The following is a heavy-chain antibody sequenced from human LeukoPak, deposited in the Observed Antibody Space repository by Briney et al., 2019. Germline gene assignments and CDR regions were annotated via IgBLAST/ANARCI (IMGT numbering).Heavy chain of an antibody. J-gene: IGHJ4*02. V-gene: IGHV3-23*01. Sequence: GGSLRLSCTASGFSSRFTFSNYGMNWVRQAPGKGLEWVSGVSGSGNTPYYADSVNGRFTISRDNSKNTLYLQMNSLRAEDTAIYYCAKSTLFGGAPPFDYWGQGTLVTVSS. CDR3: AKSTLFGGAPPFDY. D-gene: IGHD3-16*01. CDR2: VSGSGNTP. CDR1: GFSSRFTFSNYG.